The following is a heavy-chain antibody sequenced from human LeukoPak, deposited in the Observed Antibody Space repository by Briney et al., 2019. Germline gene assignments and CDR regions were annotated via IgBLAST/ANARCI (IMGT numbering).Heavy chain of an antibody. Sequence: SVKVSCKASVATFTSHAITWVRQAPGQGLEWMAGIIPIYGSASYAQQFQGRVTMTSDESTRTVYMELSSLRSEDTAVYYCAGFFYDESHDAFDLWGQGTMVTVSS. V-gene: IGHV1-69*01. CDR1: VATFTSHA. CDR3: AGFFYDESHDAFDL. J-gene: IGHJ3*01. D-gene: IGHD2/OR15-2a*01. CDR2: IIPIYGSA.